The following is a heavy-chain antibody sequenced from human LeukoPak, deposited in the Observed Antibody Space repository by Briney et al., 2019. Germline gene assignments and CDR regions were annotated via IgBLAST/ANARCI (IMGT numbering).Heavy chain of an antibody. CDR2: ISNRGDYI. D-gene: IGHD6-6*01. V-gene: IGHV3-21*01. CDR3: ARDRDSGSSADLGY. CDR1: GFTFTSYS. J-gene: IGHJ4*02. Sequence: GGSLRLSCSASGFTFTSYSMNWVRQAPGKGLEWVSSISNRGDYIYYADSVKGRFTISRDNAKNSLYLQMESLRAEDTAVYYCARDRDSGSSADLGYWGQGTLVTVSS.